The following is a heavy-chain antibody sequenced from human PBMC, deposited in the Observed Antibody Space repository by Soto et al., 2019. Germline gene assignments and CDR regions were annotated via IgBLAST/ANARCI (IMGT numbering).Heavy chain of an antibody. D-gene: IGHD4-17*01. CDR3: ARTLYGDNVDY. CDR2: IIPIFGTA. Sequence: GASVKVSCKASGYTFTSYDINWVRQATGQGLEWMGGIIPIFGTANYAQKFQGRVTITADGSTSTAYMELSSLRSEDTAVYYCARTLYGDNVDYWGQGTLVTVSS. V-gene: IGHV1-69*13. J-gene: IGHJ4*02. CDR1: GYTFTSYD.